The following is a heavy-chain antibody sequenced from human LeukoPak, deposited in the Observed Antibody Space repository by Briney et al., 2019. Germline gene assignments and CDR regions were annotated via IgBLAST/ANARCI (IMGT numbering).Heavy chain of an antibody. CDR1: GYSFTSYW. D-gene: IGHD3-10*01. Sequence: GESLKISCKGSGYSFTSYWIGWVRQMPGKGLEWMGIIYPGDSDTRYSPSFQGQVTISADKSISTAYLQWSSLKASDTAMYYCARGGSGSYYQYYFDYWGQGTLVTVSS. V-gene: IGHV5-51*01. CDR3: ARGGSGSYYQYYFDY. CDR2: IYPGDSDT. J-gene: IGHJ4*02.